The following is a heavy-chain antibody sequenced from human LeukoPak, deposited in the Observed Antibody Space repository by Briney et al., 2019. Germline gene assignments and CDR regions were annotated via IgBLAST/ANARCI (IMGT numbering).Heavy chain of an antibody. CDR3: ARAGSTRGGWFDP. V-gene: IGHV4-59*01. Sequence: SETLSLTCTVSGSSISSYYWSWIRQPPGKGLEWIGYIYYSGSTNYNPSLKSRVTISVDTSKNQFSLKLSSVTAADTAVYYCARAGSTRGGWFDPWGQGTLVTVSS. D-gene: IGHD2-2*01. J-gene: IGHJ5*02. CDR2: IYYSGST. CDR1: GSSISSYY.